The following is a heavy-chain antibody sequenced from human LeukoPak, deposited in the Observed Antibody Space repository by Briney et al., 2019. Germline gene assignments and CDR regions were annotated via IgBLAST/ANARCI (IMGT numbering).Heavy chain of an antibody. CDR3: ARLWDSSSSLDY. J-gene: IGHJ4*02. CDR1: GGSISCYY. CDR2: IYYSGGT. D-gene: IGHD6-6*01. V-gene: IGHV4-59*08. Sequence: KTSETLSLTCTVSGGSISCYYWSWIRQPPGKGLEWIGYIYYSGGTNYNPSLKSRVTISIDTSKNQVSLKLSSVTAADTAVYYCARLWDSSSSLDYWGQGTLVTVSS.